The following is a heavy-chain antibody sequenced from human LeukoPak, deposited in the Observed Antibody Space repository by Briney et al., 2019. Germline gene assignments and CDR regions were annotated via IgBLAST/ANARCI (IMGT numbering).Heavy chain of an antibody. CDR2: IIPILGIA. D-gene: IGHD3-9*01. Sequence: GASVKVSCKASGGTFSSYAISWVRQAPGQGLEWMGRIIPILGIANYAQKFQGRVTITADKSTSTAYMELSSLRSEDTAVYYCAREMPDVLRYFDWLSHPYYYYGMDVWGQGTTVTVSS. CDR3: AREMPDVLRYFDWLSHPYYYYGMDV. J-gene: IGHJ6*02. V-gene: IGHV1-69*04. CDR1: GGTFSSYA.